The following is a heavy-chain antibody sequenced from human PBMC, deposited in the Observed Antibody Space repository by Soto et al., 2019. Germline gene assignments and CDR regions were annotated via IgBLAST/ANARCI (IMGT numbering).Heavy chain of an antibody. V-gene: IGHV1-8*02. CDR2: MNPNSGNT. J-gene: IGHJ4*02. CDR3: ARGGYCSGGSCHEYYFDY. Sequence: SVKVSFNASGYTFTTYYIHWVRQATVQGLEWMGCMNPNSGNTGYAQKFQYRITLTRDTSITTAYMELSSLTSDDTAVYYCARGGYCSGGSCHEYYFDYWGQGTLVTVSS. CDR1: GYTFTTYY. D-gene: IGHD2-15*01.